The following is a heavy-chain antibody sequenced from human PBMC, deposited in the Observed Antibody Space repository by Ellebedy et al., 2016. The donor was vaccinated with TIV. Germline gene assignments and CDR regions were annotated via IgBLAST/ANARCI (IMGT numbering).Heavy chain of an antibody. CDR2: IIPIFGTA. CDR3: ARDDRPERRAYYYYYMDV. V-gene: IGHV1-69*13. J-gene: IGHJ6*03. CDR1: GGTFGSYA. Sequence: SVKVSCXASGGTFGSYAISWVRQAPGQGLEWMGGIIPIFGTANYAQKFQGRVTITADESTSTAYMELSSLRSEDTAVYYCARDDRPERRAYYYYYMDVWGKGTTVTVSS. D-gene: IGHD1-1*01.